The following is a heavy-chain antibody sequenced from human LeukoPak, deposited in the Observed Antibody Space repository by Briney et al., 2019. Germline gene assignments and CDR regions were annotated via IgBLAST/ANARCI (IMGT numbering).Heavy chain of an antibody. J-gene: IGHJ1*01. Sequence: ASVKVSCKASGYTFTGYYLHWVRQAPGQGLDWMGWINPNSGRTTYAQNFKGRVTMTWDTSISTAYMELSRLRSDDTAVYYCAREWELLRKYLYHWGQGTLVTVSS. D-gene: IGHD1-26*01. CDR3: AREWELLRKYLYH. CDR1: GYTFTGYY. V-gene: IGHV1-2*02. CDR2: INPNSGRT.